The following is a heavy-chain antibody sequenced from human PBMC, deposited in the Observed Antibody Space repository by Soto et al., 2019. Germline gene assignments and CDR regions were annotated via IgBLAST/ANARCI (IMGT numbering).Heavy chain of an antibody. CDR3: ATDRDSSSWYIYPIGY. J-gene: IGHJ4*02. Sequence: VQLLESGGDLVQPGGSLRLSCAASGFTFSSYAMSWVRQAPGKGLEWVLGISGSGGSTFYADSVKGRFTISRDKSKNTLFLQMNSLRAEDTAVYYCATDRDSSSWYIYPIGYWGQGTLVTVSS. CDR2: ISGSGGST. V-gene: IGHV3-23*01. CDR1: GFTFSSYA. D-gene: IGHD6-13*01.